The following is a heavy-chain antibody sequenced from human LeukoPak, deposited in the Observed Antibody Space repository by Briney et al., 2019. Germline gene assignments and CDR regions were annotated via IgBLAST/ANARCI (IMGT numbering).Heavy chain of an antibody. D-gene: IGHD3-22*01. V-gene: IGHV3-48*03. CDR1: GFTFSSYE. J-gene: IGHJ4*02. Sequence: GGSLRLSCAASGFTFSSYEMNWVRQAPGKGLEWVSYISSSGSTIYYADSVKGRFTISRDNAKNTLYLQMNSLRAEDTAVYYCAREGDYSDSTGYYYLLGDYWGQGTLVTVSS. CDR2: ISSSGSTI. CDR3: AREGDYSDSTGYYYLLGDY.